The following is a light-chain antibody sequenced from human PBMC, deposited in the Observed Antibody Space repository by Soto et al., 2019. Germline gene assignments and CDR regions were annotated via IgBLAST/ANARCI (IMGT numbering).Light chain of an antibody. CDR1: SSNIGSGYD. CDR3: QSYDSSLSGYV. CDR2: GNS. V-gene: IGLV1-40*01. Sequence: QSVLTQPPSVSGAPGQRVTISCTGSSSNIGSGYDVHWYQQRPGTAPKLLIYGNSNRPSGVPDRFSGSKSGTSASLAITRLQAEDEADYDCQSYDSSLSGYVFGTGTKLTVL. J-gene: IGLJ1*01.